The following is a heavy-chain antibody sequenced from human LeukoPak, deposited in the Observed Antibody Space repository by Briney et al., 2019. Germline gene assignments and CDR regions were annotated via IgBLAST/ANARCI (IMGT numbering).Heavy chain of an antibody. Sequence: GGSLRLSCAASGFTFSSYSMNWVRHAPGNGLEWVSSISSSSSYIYYSDSVKGRFTISRDNSKNTLYLQMNSLRAEDTAVYYCAKDNPLNSLVPHYWGQGTLVTVSS. J-gene: IGHJ4*02. CDR3: AKDNPLNSLVPHY. CDR2: ISSSSSYI. D-gene: IGHD6-13*01. CDR1: GFTFSSYS. V-gene: IGHV3-21*04.